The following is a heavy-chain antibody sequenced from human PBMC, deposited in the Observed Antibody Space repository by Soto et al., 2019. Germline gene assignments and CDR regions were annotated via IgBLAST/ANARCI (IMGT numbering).Heavy chain of an antibody. CDR3: AAALYPKRYSGSYQYYYYGMDV. CDR2: FDPEDGET. Sequence: ASVKVSCKVSGYTLTELSMHWVRQAPGKGLEWMGGFDPEDGETIYAQKFQGRVTMTEDTSTDTAYMELSSLRSEDTAVYYCAAALYPKRYSGSYQYYYYGMDVWGQGTTVTVSS. J-gene: IGHJ6*02. V-gene: IGHV1-24*01. D-gene: IGHD1-26*01. CDR1: GYTLTELS.